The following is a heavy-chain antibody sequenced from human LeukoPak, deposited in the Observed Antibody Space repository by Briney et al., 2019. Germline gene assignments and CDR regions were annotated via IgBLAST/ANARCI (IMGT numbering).Heavy chain of an antibody. V-gene: IGHV4-59*12. CDR1: GGSISNYY. J-gene: IGHJ4*02. CDR2: IFDSGDT. Sequence: SETLSLTCTVSGGSISNYYWSWIRQPPGKGLEWIAYIFDSGDTRYNPSLKSRVTISVDTSKNQFSLKLNSVTAADTAVYYCARVAQPPMIVGVEYYFDYWGQGTLVTVSS. D-gene: IGHD3-22*01. CDR3: ARVAQPPMIVGVEYYFDY.